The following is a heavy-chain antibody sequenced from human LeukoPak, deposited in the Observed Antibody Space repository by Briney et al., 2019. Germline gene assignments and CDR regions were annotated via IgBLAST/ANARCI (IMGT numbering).Heavy chain of an antibody. V-gene: IGHV4-4*09. J-gene: IGHJ4*02. CDR2: IFGTGNT. CDR1: GGSISGHY. CDR3: ARFAYCGSGCWYYFDF. Sequence: SETLSLTCSVSGGSISGHYWSWIRQPPGKELEWIGYIFGTGNTLYNPSLSSRVTMSLDTSKNQFSLRLTSVTAADTAVYYCARFAYCGSGCWYYFDFWGRGMLVTVS. D-gene: IGHD2-21*02.